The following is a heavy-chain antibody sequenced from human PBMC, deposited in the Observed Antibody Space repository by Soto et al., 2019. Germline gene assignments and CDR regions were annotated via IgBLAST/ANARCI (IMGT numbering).Heavy chain of an antibody. D-gene: IGHD3-22*01. J-gene: IGHJ3*02. CDR2: ISGSGGST. CDR1: GFIFNSYS. CDR3: AKDPRYYDHDAFDI. V-gene: IGHV3-23*01. Sequence: PGGSLRLSCAASGFIFNSYSMNWVRQAPGKGLEWVSDISGSGGSTYYADSVKGRFTISRDNSKNTLYLQMNSLRAEDTALYYCAKDPRYYDHDAFDIWGQGTMCTVSS.